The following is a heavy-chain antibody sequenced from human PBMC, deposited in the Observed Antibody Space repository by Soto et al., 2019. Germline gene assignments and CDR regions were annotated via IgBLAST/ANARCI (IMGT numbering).Heavy chain of an antibody. Sequence: QVQLVESGGGVVQPGRSLRLSCAASGFTFSSYGMHWVRQAPGKGLEWVAVISYDGSNKYYADSVKGRFTISRDNSKNTLYLQMNSLRPEDTAVYYCAKAPAIVLVPAAMGGDYWGQGTLVTVSS. V-gene: IGHV3-30*18. CDR2: ISYDGSNK. CDR3: AKAPAIVLVPAAMGGDY. D-gene: IGHD2-2*01. J-gene: IGHJ4*02. CDR1: GFTFSSYG.